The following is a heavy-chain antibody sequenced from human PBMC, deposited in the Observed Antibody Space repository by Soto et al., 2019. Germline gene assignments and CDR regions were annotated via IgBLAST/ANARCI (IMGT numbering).Heavy chain of an antibody. CDR3: ARAGCSSTSCYEGWYFDL. Sequence: EVQLVESGGGLVQPGGSLRLSCAASGFTFSSYWMSWVRQAPGKGLEWVANIKQDGSEKYYVDSVKGRFTISRDNAKNPLYMQINSPRGKHTVVYYCARAGCSSTSCYEGWYFDLWGRGTLVTVSS. CDR1: GFTFSSYW. D-gene: IGHD2-2*01. CDR2: IKQDGSEK. V-gene: IGHV3-7*01. J-gene: IGHJ2*01.